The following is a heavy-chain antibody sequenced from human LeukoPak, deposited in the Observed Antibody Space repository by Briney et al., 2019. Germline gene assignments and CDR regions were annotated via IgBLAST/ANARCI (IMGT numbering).Heavy chain of an antibody. CDR2: IYYSGSI. Sequence: SETLSLTCTVSGGSISSYYWSWIRQPPGKGLEWIGYIYYSGSINYNPSLKSRVTISVDTSKNQFSLKLSSVTAADTAVYYCARSATDYDFWSGYSNHYGMDVWGQGTTVTVSS. CDR3: ARSATDYDFWSGYSNHYGMDV. V-gene: IGHV4-59*01. CDR1: GGSISSYY. D-gene: IGHD3-3*01. J-gene: IGHJ6*02.